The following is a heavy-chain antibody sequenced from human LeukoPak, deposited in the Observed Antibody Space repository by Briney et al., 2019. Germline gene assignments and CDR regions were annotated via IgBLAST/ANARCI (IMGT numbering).Heavy chain of an antibody. V-gene: IGHV3-21*04. Sequence: GGSLRLSCVASGFTFRSHAMNWVRQAPGKGLEWVSSISSSSSYTYYGDSVKGRFTISRDNAKKTLYLQMNSLRAEDTAVYYCARDSVTVLTPDNWYFDLWGRGTLVTVSS. D-gene: IGHD3-9*01. J-gene: IGHJ2*01. CDR1: GFTFRSHA. CDR3: ARDSVTVLTPDNWYFDL. CDR2: ISSSSSYT.